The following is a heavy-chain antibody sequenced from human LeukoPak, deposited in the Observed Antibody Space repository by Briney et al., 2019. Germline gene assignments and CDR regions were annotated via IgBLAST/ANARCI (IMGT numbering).Heavy chain of an antibody. Sequence: GRSLRLSCAASGFTFDDYAMHWVRQAPGKGLEWVSGISWNSGSIGYADSVKGRFTISRDNSKNTLYLQMNSLRAEDTAVYYCARDLGGLYYYYYGMDVWGQGTTVTVSS. CDR1: GFTFDDYA. CDR3: ARDLGGLYYYYYGMDV. D-gene: IGHD2-15*01. CDR2: ISWNSGSI. V-gene: IGHV3-9*01. J-gene: IGHJ6*02.